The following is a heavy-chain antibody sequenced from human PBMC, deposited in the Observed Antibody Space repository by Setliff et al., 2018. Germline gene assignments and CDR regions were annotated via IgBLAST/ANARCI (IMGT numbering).Heavy chain of an antibody. J-gene: IGHJ4*02. CDR3: ARTPARGTTWLSPFDY. CDR2: IFHSGSS. D-gene: IGHD5-12*01. Sequence: PSETLSLTCTVSGVSIRSYYWSWIRQPPGKGLEWIGYIFHSGSSNYNPSLQSRVTISVDTSKNHFSLNLTSVTAADTAVYFCARTPARGTTWLSPFDYWGQGTLVTVSS. CDR1: GVSIRSYY. V-gene: IGHV4-59*08.